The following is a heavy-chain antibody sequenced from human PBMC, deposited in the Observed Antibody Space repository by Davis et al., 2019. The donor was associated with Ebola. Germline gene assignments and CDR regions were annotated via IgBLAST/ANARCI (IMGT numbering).Heavy chain of an antibody. CDR2: IGIYNLKT. V-gene: IGHV1-18*01. J-gene: IGHJ4*02. CDR3: ARGSENYCIGTTCYLSEADF. CDR1: GYFFPSYG. D-gene: IGHD2-2*01. Sequence: AASVKVSCKASGYFFPSYGINWIRQAPGQGLEWMGWIGIYNLKTHYAQKFQGRVSLTTDTTSTAYMALRSLTSDDTAVDYCARGSENYCIGTTCYLSEADFWGQGTQVTVS.